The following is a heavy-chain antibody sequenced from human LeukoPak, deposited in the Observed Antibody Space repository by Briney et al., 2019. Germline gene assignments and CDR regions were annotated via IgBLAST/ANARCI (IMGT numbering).Heavy chain of an antibody. V-gene: IGHV4-59*12. CDR3: ARAGAVSDYFDY. D-gene: IGHD2-8*01. Sequence: SETLSLTCTVSGGSISSYYWSWIRQPPGKGLEWIGYIYYSGSTNYNPSLKSRVTISVDASKNQFSLKLSSVTAADTAVYYCARAGAVSDYFDYWGQGTLVTVSS. CDR1: GGSISSYY. J-gene: IGHJ4*02. CDR2: IYYSGST.